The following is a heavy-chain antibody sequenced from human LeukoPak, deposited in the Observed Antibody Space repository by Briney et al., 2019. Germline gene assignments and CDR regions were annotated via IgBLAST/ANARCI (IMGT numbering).Heavy chain of an antibody. V-gene: IGHV4-30-2*01. CDR2: IYHSGST. J-gene: IGHJ4*02. D-gene: IGHD3-10*01. CDR3: ARGGDWIREYYFDY. CDR1: GGSISSGGYS. Sequence: SETLSLTCAVSGGSISSGGYSWSWIRQPPGKGLEWIGYIYHSGSTYYNPSLKSRVTISVDRSKNQFSLKLSSVTAADTAVYYCARGGDWIREYYFDYWGQGTLVTVSS.